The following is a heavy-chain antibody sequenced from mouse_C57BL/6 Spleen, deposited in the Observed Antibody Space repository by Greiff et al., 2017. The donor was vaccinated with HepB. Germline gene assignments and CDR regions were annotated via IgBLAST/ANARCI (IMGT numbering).Heavy chain of an antibody. CDR1: GYTFTDYY. D-gene: IGHD2-4*01. J-gene: IGHJ2*01. CDR2: INPNNGGT. CDR3: ARYDYRYFDY. V-gene: IGHV1-26*01. Sequence: EVQLQQSGPELVKPGASVKISCKASGYTFTDYYMNWVKQSHGKSLEWIGDINPNNGGTSYNQKFKGKATLTVDKSSSTAYMELRSLTSEDSAVYYCARYDYRYFDYWGQGTTLTVSS.